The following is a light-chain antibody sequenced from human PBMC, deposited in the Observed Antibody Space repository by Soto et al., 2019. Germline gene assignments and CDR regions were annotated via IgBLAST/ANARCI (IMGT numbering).Light chain of an antibody. J-gene: IGLJ3*02. CDR2: AVN. CDR3: CSYTRSSTRVV. CDR1: SSDVGGYNY. Sequence: QSALTQPASVSGSPGQSITISCTGTSSDVGGYNYVSWYQRYPGKAPKLMIYAVNARPSGVSDRFSGSKSGNTASLTISGLQAEDEADYYCCSYTRSSTRVVFGGGTKVTVL. V-gene: IGLV2-14*01.